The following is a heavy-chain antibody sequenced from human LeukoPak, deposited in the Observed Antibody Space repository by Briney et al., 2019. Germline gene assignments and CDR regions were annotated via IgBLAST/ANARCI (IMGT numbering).Heavy chain of an antibody. J-gene: IGHJ3*02. V-gene: IGHV3-48*01. Sequence: GGSLRLSCAASGFTFSSYSMNWVRQAPGKGLEWVSYISSSSSTIYYADSVKGRFTISRDNAKNSLYLQMNSLRAEDTAVYYCARAGDGYNDAFDIWGQGTMVTVSS. CDR1: GFTFSSYS. CDR2: ISSSSSTI. D-gene: IGHD5-24*01. CDR3: ARAGDGYNDAFDI.